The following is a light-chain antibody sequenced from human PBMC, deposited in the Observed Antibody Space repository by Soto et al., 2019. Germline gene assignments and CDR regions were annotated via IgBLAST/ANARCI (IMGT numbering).Light chain of an antibody. Sequence: QSVLTQPPSASGTPGQRVTISCSGSSSNVGGNPVNWYQHVPTTAPKLPIYTNTQRPSGVPDRFSGSKSGTSASLATSGLQSEDEADYYCASWDDSLNGPVFGTGTKVTVL. J-gene: IGLJ1*01. V-gene: IGLV1-44*01. CDR3: ASWDDSLNGPV. CDR1: SSNVGGNP. CDR2: TNT.